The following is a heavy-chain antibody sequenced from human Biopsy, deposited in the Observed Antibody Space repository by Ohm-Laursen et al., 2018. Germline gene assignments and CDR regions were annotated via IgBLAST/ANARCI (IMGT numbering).Heavy chain of an antibody. CDR2: TRNNGKTYTK. V-gene: IGHV3-72*01. CDR1: GFTLSDHN. Sequence: LRLSCAASGFTLSDHNMDWVRLAPGRGLEWVGRTRNNGKTYTKEYAASVKGRFIISRDDSKNSLYLQMNSLKTEDTAVYFCARDVGSSGWYYYGMDVWGQGTTVTVSS. CDR3: ARDVGSSGWYYYGMDV. J-gene: IGHJ6*02. D-gene: IGHD6-19*01.